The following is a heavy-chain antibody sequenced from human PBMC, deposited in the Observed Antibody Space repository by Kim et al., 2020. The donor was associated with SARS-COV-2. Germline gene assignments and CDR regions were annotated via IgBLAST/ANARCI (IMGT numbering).Heavy chain of an antibody. CDR2: IKSRPNNYAI. CDR1: GFTFSGSA. D-gene: IGHD3-10*01. Sequence: GGSLKISCAGSGFTFSGSAIHWVHQASGKGLEWLGRIKSRPNNYAISYATSLRGRFTISRDDSRNTAYLQMNSLKTEDTAVYYCTERWEGQGIYYNFWGQGTLVTVSS. J-gene: IGHJ4*02. CDR3: TERWEGQGIYYNF. V-gene: IGHV3-73*01.